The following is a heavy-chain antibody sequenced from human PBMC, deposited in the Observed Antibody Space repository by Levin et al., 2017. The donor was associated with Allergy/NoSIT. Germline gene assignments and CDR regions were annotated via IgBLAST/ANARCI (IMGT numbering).Heavy chain of an antibody. Sequence: KASETLSLTCAVYGGSFSGYYWSWIRQPPGKGLEWIGEINHSGSTNYNPSLKSRVTISVDTSKNQFSLKLSSVTAADTAVYYCARCRSWWLVLGRAFDIWGQGTMVTVSS. CDR1: GGSFSGYY. CDR2: INHSGST. D-gene: IGHD6-19*01. J-gene: IGHJ3*02. V-gene: IGHV4-34*01. CDR3: ARCRSWWLVLGRAFDI.